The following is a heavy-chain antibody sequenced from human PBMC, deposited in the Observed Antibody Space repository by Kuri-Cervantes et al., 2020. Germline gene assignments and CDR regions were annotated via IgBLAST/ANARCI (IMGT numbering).Heavy chain of an antibody. CDR2: ISAYNGNT. CDR1: GYTFTSYG. J-gene: IGHJ4*02. V-gene: IGHV1-18*01. Sequence: ASVKVSCKASGYTFTSYGISWVRQAPGQGLEWMGWISAYNGNTNYAQELQGRVTMTTDTSTSTAYMELRSLRSDDTAVYYCAREFIAVAGTLPPDYWGQGTLVTVSS. CDR3: AREFIAVAGTLPPDY. D-gene: IGHD6-19*01.